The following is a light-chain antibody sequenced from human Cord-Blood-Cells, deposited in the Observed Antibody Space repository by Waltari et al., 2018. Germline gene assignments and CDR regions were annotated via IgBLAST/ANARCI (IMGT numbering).Light chain of an antibody. CDR1: SSDVGGYNY. CDR3: SSYAGSNNLV. J-gene: IGLJ3*02. Sequence: QSALTHPPSAPGSPGQPVTIPCPGPSSDVGGYNYVSWYQQHPGKAPKLMIYEVSKRPSGVPDRFSGSKSGNTASLTVSGLQAEDEADYYCSSYAGSNNLVFGGGTKLTVL. CDR2: EVS. V-gene: IGLV2-8*01.